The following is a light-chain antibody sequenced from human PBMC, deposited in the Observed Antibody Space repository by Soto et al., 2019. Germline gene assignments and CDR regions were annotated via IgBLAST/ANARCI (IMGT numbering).Light chain of an antibody. V-gene: IGKV4-1*01. CDR2: WAS. J-gene: IGKJ4*01. Sequence: IVMTQSPDSLAVSLGERATINCKSSQSVLYSSKNKNSLVWYQQKPGQPPKLLIYWASTRESGVPDRFSGSGSGTDFTLTISSLQAEDVAVYYCQQHYSDPLTFGGGTKVEIK. CDR1: QSVLYSSKNKNS. CDR3: QQHYSDPLT.